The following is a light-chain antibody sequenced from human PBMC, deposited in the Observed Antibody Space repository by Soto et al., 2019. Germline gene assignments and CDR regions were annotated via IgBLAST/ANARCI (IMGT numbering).Light chain of an antibody. J-gene: IGLJ1*01. CDR3: NSYTSSSTFV. Sequence: QSALTQPASVSGSPGQSLTISCTGTSTDVGGYNYVSWYQQHPGKAPKLIISEVSNRPSGVSHRFSGSKSGNTASLAISGLQAEDEADYYCNSYTSSSTFVFGTGTKVTVL. CDR2: EVS. V-gene: IGLV2-14*01. CDR1: STDVGGYNY.